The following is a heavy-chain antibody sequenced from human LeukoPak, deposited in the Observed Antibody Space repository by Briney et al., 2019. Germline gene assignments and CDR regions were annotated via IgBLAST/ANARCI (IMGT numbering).Heavy chain of an antibody. CDR2: ISSSSSYI. CDR3: ARVWFGEAFDY. CDR1: GFTFISYS. V-gene: IGHV3-21*01. Sequence: TGGSLRLSCAASGFTFISYSMNWVRQAPGKGLEWVSSISSSSSYIYYADSVKGRFTISRDNAKNSLYLQMNSLRAEDTAVYYCARVWFGEAFDYWGQGTLVTVSS. J-gene: IGHJ4*02. D-gene: IGHD3-10*01.